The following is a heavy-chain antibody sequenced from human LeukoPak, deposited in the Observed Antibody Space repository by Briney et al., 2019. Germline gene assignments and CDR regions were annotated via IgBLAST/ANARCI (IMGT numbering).Heavy chain of an antibody. CDR1: GFRFSTYG. J-gene: IGHJ5*02. Sequence: PGGSLRLSCAASGFRFSTYGMHWVRQAPGKGLEYVSTISSDGGSTYYANSMKGRFAISRDNSQNTLYLQMGSLRIEDTAVYYCARDPSGGTKSPWFPPWDQGTLVSVSS. CDR2: ISSDGGST. V-gene: IGHV3-64*01. D-gene: IGHD1-1*01. CDR3: ARDPSGGTKSPWFPP.